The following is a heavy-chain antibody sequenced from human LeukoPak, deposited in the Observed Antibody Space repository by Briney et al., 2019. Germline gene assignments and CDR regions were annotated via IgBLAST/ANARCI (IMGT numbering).Heavy chain of an antibody. D-gene: IGHD3-3*01. CDR1: GYTFTSYG. CDR2: ISAYNGNT. J-gene: IGHJ6*02. V-gene: IGHV1-18*01. CDR3: ARGASHYDFWSGYSNYYGMDV. Sequence: ASVKVSCKASGYTFTSYGISWVRQAPGQGLEWMGWISAYNGNTNYAQKLQGRVTMTTDTSTSTAYMELRSLRSDDTAVYYCARGASHYDFWSGYSNYYGMDVWGQGTTVIVSS.